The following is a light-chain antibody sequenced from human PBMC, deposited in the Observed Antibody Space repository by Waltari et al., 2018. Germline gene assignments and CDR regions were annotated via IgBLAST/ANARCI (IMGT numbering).Light chain of an antibody. CDR1: QCVSSS. V-gene: IGKV3-15*01. J-gene: IGKJ1*01. Sequence: EIVMTQSPATLSVSPGERSTLSCRASQCVSSSLAWYQQKPGQAPRLLISGASTRATGIPARFSGSGSGTEFSLTISSLQSEDFAVYYCQQFNDWPWTFGQGTKVEIK. CDR3: QQFNDWPWT. CDR2: GAS.